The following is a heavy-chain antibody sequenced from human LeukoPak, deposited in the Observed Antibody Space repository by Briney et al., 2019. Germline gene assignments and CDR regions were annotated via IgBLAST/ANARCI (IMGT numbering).Heavy chain of an antibody. V-gene: IGHV1-46*01. J-gene: IGHJ4*02. CDR3: ARADSQQSFDY. CDR2: INPSGDGT. D-gene: IGHD2-15*01. CDR1: GYTFSSYY. Sequence: ASVKVSCKAAGYTFSSYYMHWVRQAPGQGPEWMGIINPSGDGTSYAQKFLGRVTMTRDTSTSTVYMELSSLRSEDTAVYYCARADSQQSFDYWGQGTLVTVSS.